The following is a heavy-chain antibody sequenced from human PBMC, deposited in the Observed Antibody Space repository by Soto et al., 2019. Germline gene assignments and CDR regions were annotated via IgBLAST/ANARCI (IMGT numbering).Heavy chain of an antibody. CDR3: ARDYGSGSYYNGYYYYGMDV. V-gene: IGHV3-48*03. CDR2: ISSSGSTI. J-gene: IGHJ6*02. CDR1: GFTFSSYE. Sequence: PGGSLRLSCAASGFTFSSYEMNWVRQAPGKGLEWVSYISSSGSTIYYADSVKGRFTISRDNAKNSLYLQMNSLRAEDTAVYYCARDYGSGSYYNGYYYYGMDVWGQGTTVTVS. D-gene: IGHD3-10*01.